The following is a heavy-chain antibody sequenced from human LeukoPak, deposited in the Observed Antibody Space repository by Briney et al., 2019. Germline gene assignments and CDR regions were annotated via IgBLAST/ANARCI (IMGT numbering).Heavy chain of an antibody. CDR3: ARGRDYDSSGYYEQPYFDY. V-gene: IGHV4-59*01. Sequence: SETLSLTCTVSGGSISSYYWSWIRQPPGKGPEWIGYIYYSGSTNYNPSLKSRVTISVDTSKNQFSLKLSSVTAADTAVYDCARGRDYDSSGYYEQPYFDYWGQGTLVTVSS. CDR2: IYYSGST. CDR1: GGSISSYY. D-gene: IGHD3-22*01. J-gene: IGHJ4*02.